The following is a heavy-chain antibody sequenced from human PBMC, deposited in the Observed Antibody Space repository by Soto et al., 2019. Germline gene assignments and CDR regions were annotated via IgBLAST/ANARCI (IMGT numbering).Heavy chain of an antibody. CDR3: AKDGFGLADYDFRSGPGRAGMDV. V-gene: IGHV3-23*01. CDR1: GITCSSYA. D-gene: IGHD3-3*01. J-gene: IGHJ6*02. CDR2: ISGSGGST. Sequence: PWGSLRLSCAASGITCSSYAMSWVRQAPGKGMEWFSAISGSGGSTYYAASVKCRFTISRDNSKNTLYLQMNSLRAEDTAVYYCAKDGFGLADYDFRSGPGRAGMDVWGQGTTVTVSS.